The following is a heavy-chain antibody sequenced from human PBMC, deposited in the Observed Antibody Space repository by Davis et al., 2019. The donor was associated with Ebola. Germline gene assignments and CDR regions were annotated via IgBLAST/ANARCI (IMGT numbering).Heavy chain of an antibody. CDR1: GYTFTSYG. CDR3: ARDLAAAGPGGWFDP. D-gene: IGHD6-13*01. Sequence: ASVKVSCKASGYTFTSYGLSWVRQAPAQGLEWMGWISAYNGNPNYAQKLQGRVTMTTDTSTSTAYMELRSLRSDDTAVYYCARDLAAAGPGGWFDPWGQGTLVTVSS. J-gene: IGHJ5*02. V-gene: IGHV1-18*01. CDR2: ISAYNGNP.